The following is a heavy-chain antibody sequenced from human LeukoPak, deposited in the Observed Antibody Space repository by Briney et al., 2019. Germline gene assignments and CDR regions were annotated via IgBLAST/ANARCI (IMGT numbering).Heavy chain of an antibody. D-gene: IGHD2-2*02. V-gene: IGHV4-39*01. J-gene: IGHJ4*02. CDR3: ARHQYPPTYFDY. Sequence: KSSETLSLTCTVSGDSISSSSYFWAWIRQPPGKGLEWIGSIYYSGTTYYSPSLQSRVTLSVDTSKNQFSLKQSSVTAADTAVYYCARHQYPPTYFDYWGQGTLVTVSS. CDR2: IYYSGTT. CDR1: GDSISSSSYF.